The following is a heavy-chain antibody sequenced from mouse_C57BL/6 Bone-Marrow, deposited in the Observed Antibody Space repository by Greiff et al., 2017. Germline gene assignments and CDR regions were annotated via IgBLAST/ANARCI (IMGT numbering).Heavy chain of an antibody. Sequence: EVKLVESGEGLVKPGGSLKLSCAASGFTFSSYAMSWVRQTPEKRLEWVAYISSGGDYIYYADTVKGRFTISRDNARNTLYLQMSSLKSEDTAMYYCTRDNYYGSSRYFDVWGTGTTVTVSS. CDR1: GFTFSSYA. CDR3: TRDNYYGSSRYFDV. V-gene: IGHV5-9-1*02. J-gene: IGHJ1*03. CDR2: ISSGGDYI. D-gene: IGHD1-1*01.